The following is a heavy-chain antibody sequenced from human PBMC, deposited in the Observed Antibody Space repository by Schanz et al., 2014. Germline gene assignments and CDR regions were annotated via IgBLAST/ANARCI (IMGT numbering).Heavy chain of an antibody. CDR2: INTANGNA. D-gene: IGHD4-17*01. CDR1: GYTFSSHG. Sequence: QVQVVQSGAELKKPGASVKVSCKASGYTFSSHGIHWLRQAPGQSLEWMGWINTANGNAKYSANFQARVTITRDTSATTAYMQLTSLRAEDTAVYYCARGIGGYGDNNSFDCWGQGTLVTVSS. J-gene: IGHJ4*02. V-gene: IGHV1-3*04. CDR3: ARGIGGYGDNNSFDC.